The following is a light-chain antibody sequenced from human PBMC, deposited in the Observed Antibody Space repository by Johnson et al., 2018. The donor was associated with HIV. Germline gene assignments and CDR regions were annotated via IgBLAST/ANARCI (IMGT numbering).Light chain of an antibody. J-gene: IGLJ1*01. Sequence: QSVLTQPPSVSAAPGQKVTISCSGSSSNIGSNYVSWYQQLPGTAPKLLIYSNNQRPSGVPDRFSGSKSGTSASLAISGLQSEDEADYYCGTWDSSLSAGEVFGTGTKVTVL. CDR3: GTWDSSLSAGEV. CDR2: SNN. V-gene: IGLV1-51*02. CDR1: SSNIGSNY.